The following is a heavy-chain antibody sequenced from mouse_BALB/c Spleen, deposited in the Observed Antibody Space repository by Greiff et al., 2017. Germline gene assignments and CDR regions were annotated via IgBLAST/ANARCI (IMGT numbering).Heavy chain of an antibody. CDR1: GYSITSDYA. D-gene: IGHD2-2*01. CDR2: ISYSGST. J-gene: IGHJ2*01. CDR3: ARGGYDGFDY. V-gene: IGHV3-2*02. Sequence: EVKLVESGPGLVKPSQSLSLTCTVTGYSITSDYAWNWIRQFPGNKLEWMGYISYSGSTSYNPSLKSRISITRDTSKNQFFLQLNSVTTEDTATYYCARGGYDGFDYWGQGTTLTVSS.